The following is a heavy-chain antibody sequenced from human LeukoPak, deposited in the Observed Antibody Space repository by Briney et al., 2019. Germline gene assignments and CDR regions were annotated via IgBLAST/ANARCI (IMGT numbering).Heavy chain of an antibody. D-gene: IGHD5-18*01. CDR3: ARWGYSDIFDI. Sequence: SETLSLTCTVSGGSVSSGSYYWGWIRQPPGKGLEWIGNIYYSGSTYYNPSLKSLVTISVETSKNQFSLKLSSVTAADTAMYYCARWGYSDIFDIWGQGTMVTVSS. CDR1: GGSVSSGSYY. V-gene: IGHV4-39*07. J-gene: IGHJ3*02. CDR2: IYYSGST.